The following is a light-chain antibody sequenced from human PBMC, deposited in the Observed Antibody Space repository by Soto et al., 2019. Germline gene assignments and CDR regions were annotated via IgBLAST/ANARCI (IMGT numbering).Light chain of an antibody. CDR3: QHYYGTSPIS. J-gene: IGKJ5*01. CDR1: QSVSSR. V-gene: IGKV3-20*01. CDR2: GAS. Sequence: VFTQSTGTLSFSPGERATPSCRASQSVSSRLAWYQHKSGQAPRLLISGASRRATGIPDRFSGSGSGTDFTLTISRLEPEDFALYYCQHYYGTSPISFGQGTRLEI.